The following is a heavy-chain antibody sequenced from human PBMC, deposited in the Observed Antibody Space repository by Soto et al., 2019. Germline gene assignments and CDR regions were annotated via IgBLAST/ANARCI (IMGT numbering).Heavy chain of an antibody. D-gene: IGHD3-3*01. CDR3: ARRSFWSGFFDY. Sequence: SETLSLTCTVSGGSISSSSYYWGWIRQPPGKGLEWIGSIYYSGSTYYNPSLKSRVTISVDTSKNQFSLKLSSVTAADTAVYYCARRSFWSGFFDYWGQGXLVTVYS. J-gene: IGHJ4*02. CDR2: IYYSGST. CDR1: GGSISSSSYY. V-gene: IGHV4-39*01.